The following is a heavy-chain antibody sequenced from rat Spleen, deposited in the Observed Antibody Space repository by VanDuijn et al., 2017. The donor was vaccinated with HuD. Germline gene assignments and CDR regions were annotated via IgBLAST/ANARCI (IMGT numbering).Heavy chain of an antibody. D-gene: IGHD4-2*01. CDR1: GFSLTNFN. CDR2: IWIDGNT. Sequence: QVQLKESGPGLVQPSQTLSLTCTVAGFSLTNFNVHWVRQPPGKGLEWMGVIWIDGNTAYNSLPKSRLRISRDTSKSQVFLKMNSLQSEDTATYYCARDRTGPFDYWGQGVMVTVSS. V-gene: IGHV2-32*01. CDR3: ARDRTGPFDY. J-gene: IGHJ2*01.